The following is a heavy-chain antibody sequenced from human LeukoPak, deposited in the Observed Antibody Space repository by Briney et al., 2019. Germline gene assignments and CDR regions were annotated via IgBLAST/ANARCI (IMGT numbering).Heavy chain of an antibody. CDR2: INPSGGST. Sequence: ASVKVSCKASGYTFTSYYMHWVRQAPGQGLEWMGIINPSGGSTSYAQKFQGRVTMTRDTSTSTVYMELSSLRSEDTAVYYCAFGITGTRGAFDIWAKGQWSPSLQ. CDR3: AFGITGTRGAFDI. CDR1: GYTFTSYY. D-gene: IGHD1/OR15-1a*01. J-gene: IGHJ3*02. V-gene: IGHV1-46*03.